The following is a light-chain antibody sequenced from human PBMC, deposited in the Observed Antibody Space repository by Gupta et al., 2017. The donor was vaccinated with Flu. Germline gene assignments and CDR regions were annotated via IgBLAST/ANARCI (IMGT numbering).Light chain of an antibody. J-gene: IGLJ2*01. CDR3: QVWDSSSDHPGI. V-gene: IGLV3-21*02. CDR2: VNS. CDR1: NIGSKS. Sequence: SYVLTQPPSVSVAPGQTARITCGGDNIGSKSVHWYQQRPGQAPVLVVYVNSDRPSGIPERFSGSNSGSTATLAISRVEAGDEADYYCQVWDSSSDHPGIFGGGTKLTAL.